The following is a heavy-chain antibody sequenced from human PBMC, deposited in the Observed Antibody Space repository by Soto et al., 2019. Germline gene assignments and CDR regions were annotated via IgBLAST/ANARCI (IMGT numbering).Heavy chain of an antibody. CDR1: GFPFSSYW. CDR3: AREYYGLLTGYYADY. V-gene: IGHV3-74*01. CDR2: ISGDGVTT. D-gene: IGHD3-9*01. Sequence: EVQLVESGGDLVQRGGSLRLSCAASGFPFSSYWMHWVRHTPGKGLDWVARISGDGVTTYYADSVTGRFTVTRDNAKSTLCLQISGLRAEDTAVYYCAREYYGLLTGYYADYWGQGALGSVSS. J-gene: IGHJ4*02.